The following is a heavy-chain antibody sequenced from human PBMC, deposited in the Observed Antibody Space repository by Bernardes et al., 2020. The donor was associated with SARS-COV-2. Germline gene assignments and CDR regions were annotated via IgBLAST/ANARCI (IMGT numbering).Heavy chain of an antibody. J-gene: IGHJ3*02. Sequence: GGSLRLSCAASGFTFSDYYMSWVRQAPGKGLEWVSYISSSSIYTNYADSVKGRFTISRDNAKNSLYLQMNSLRVEDTAVYYCARDRGSYFDIGSFDIWGQGTMVTVSS. V-gene: IGHV3-11*06. CDR3: ARDRGSYFDIGSFDI. CDR2: ISSSSIYT. D-gene: IGHD1-26*01. CDR1: GFTFSDYY.